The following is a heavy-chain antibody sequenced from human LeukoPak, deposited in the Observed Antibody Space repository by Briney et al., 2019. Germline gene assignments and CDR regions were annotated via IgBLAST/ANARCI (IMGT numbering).Heavy chain of an antibody. D-gene: IGHD3-10*01. CDR2: IYPGVSDT. CDR3: ARLGGVLAPFDP. J-gene: IGHJ5*02. V-gene: IGHV5-51*01. Sequence: GDSLKISCKGSGYSFTSYWIGWVRQMPGKGLDWMGIIYPGVSDTRYSPSFQGQVTFSADRSINTAYLQWSSLKASDTAMYYCARLGGVLAPFDPWGQGTLVTVSS. CDR1: GYSFTSYW.